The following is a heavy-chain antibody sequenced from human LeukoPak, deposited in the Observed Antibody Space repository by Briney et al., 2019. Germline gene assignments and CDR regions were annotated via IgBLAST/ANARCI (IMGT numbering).Heavy chain of an antibody. D-gene: IGHD3-3*01. Sequence: GGSLRLSCVASGFTFSSFGMQWVRQAPGKGLEWVALIWYDGSNTYYADSVKGRFTISRDDSKNTVYLQMNSLRAEDTALYYCARGFLDFDSWGQGTLVIVSS. J-gene: IGHJ4*02. CDR3: ARGFLDFDS. V-gene: IGHV3-33*01. CDR2: IWYDGSNT. CDR1: GFTFSSFG.